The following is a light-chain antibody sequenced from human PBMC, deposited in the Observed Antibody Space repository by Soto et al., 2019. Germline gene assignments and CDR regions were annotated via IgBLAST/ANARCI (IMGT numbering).Light chain of an antibody. CDR3: GSYAGSNNFV. CDR2: EVS. Sequence: QSALTQPPSASGSPGQSVTISCTGTSSDVVGGYNFVSWYQQQPGKAPKLMIYEVSKRPSGVPDRFSGSKSGNTASLTVSGLQAEDEADYYCGSYAGSNNFVFGTGTKLTVL. CDR1: SSDVVGGYNF. J-gene: IGLJ1*01. V-gene: IGLV2-8*01.